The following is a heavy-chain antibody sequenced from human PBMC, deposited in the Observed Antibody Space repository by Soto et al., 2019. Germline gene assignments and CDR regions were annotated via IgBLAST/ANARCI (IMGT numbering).Heavy chain of an antibody. CDR2: IIPIFGTA. CDR3: AREETYYYDSRGYNLLRYYGIDV. D-gene: IGHD3-22*01. J-gene: IGHJ6*02. Sequence: QVQLVQSGAEVKKPGSSVKVSCKASGGTFSSYAISWVRQAPGQGLEWMGGIIPIFGTANYAQKFQGSVTSTTDQSTSAACMGLSSLRSDDTAVHYCAREETYYYDSRGYNLLRYYGIDVWGRGTTVTVSS. V-gene: IGHV1-69*01. CDR1: GGTFSSYA.